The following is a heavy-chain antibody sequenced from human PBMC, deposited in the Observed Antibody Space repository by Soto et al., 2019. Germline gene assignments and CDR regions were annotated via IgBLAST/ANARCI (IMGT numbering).Heavy chain of an antibody. CDR3: ARDRRYCSGGSCYDPGPYDAFDI. J-gene: IGHJ3*02. Sequence: GASVKVSCKTSGYSFTDYDMHWVRQAPGQGLEWMGWINPNSGGTNYAQKFQGWVTMTRDTSISTAYMELSRLRSDDTAVYYCARDRRYCSGGSCYDPGPYDAFDIWGQGTMVTVSS. CDR2: INPNSGGT. D-gene: IGHD2-15*01. CDR1: GYSFTDYD. V-gene: IGHV1-2*04.